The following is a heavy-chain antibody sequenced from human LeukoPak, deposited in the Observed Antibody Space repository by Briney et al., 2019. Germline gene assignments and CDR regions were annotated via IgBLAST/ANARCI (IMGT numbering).Heavy chain of an antibody. J-gene: IGHJ4*02. CDR1: GGSISSSSYY. Sequence: SETLSLTCTVSGGSISSSSYYWAWIRRPPGKGLEWIGSIYYSGITYYNPSPKSRVAISVDTSKNQFSLKLRFVTAADTAVYYCATPGVGASSSDFDYWGQGTLVTVSS. V-gene: IGHV4-39*01. D-gene: IGHD1-26*01. CDR2: IYYSGIT. CDR3: ATPGVGASSSDFDY.